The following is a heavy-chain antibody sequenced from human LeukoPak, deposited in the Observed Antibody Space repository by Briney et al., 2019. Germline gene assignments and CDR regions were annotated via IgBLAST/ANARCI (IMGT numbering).Heavy chain of an antibody. CDR2: IRSKAYGGTT. CDR1: GFTFGDYA. CDR3: TRELVATTIDY. J-gene: IGHJ4*02. D-gene: IGHD5-12*01. Sequence: GGSLRLSCTASGFTFGDYAMSWVRQAPGKGLEWVGFIRSKAYGGTTEYAASVKGRFTISRDDSKSIAYLQMNSLKTEDTAVYYCTRELVATTIDYWGQGTLVTVSS. V-gene: IGHV3-49*04.